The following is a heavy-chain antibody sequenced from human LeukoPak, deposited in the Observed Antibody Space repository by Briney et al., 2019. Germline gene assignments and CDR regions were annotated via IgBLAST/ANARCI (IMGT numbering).Heavy chain of an antibody. V-gene: IGHV3-21*01. CDR3: ARDYSSGWYGLGAFDI. D-gene: IGHD6-19*01. Sequence: KPGGSLRLSCAASGFTFSSYSMNWVRQAPGKGLEWVSSISSSSSYIYYADSVKGRFTTSRDNAKNSLYLQMNSLRAEDTAVYYCARDYSSGWYGLGAFDIWGQGTMVTVSS. CDR2: ISSSSSYI. J-gene: IGHJ3*02. CDR1: GFTFSSYS.